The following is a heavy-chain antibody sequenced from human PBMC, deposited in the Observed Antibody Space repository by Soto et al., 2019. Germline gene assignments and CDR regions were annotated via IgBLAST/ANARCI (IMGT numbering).Heavy chain of an antibody. Sequence: TSETLSLTCTVSGDSISSYYWSWIRQPPGKGLEWIGYIYYSGGTNYNPSLKSRVTISVDTSKNQFSLKLSSVTAADTAVYYCARESRSWYGSIWDYWGRGTLVTVSS. CDR3: ARESRSWYGSIWDY. J-gene: IGHJ4*02. CDR2: IYYSGGT. D-gene: IGHD6-13*01. CDR1: GDSISSYY. V-gene: IGHV4-59*12.